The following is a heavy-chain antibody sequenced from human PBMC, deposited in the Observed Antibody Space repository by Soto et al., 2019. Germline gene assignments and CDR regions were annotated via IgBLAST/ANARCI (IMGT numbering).Heavy chain of an antibody. J-gene: IGHJ4*02. CDR3: ARGDYYDRSGPSY. CDR1: GGSISSYY. D-gene: IGHD3-22*01. CDR2: IYYSGST. V-gene: IGHV4-59*01. Sequence: SETLSLTCTVSGGSISSYYWSWIRQPPGKGLEWIGYIYYSGSTNYNPSLKSRVTMSIDASKNQFSLKLSSVTAADTAVYHCARGDYYDRSGPSYWGQGTLVTVSS.